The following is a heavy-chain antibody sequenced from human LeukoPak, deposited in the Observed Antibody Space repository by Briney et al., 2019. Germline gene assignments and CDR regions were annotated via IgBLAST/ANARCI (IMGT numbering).Heavy chain of an antibody. CDR3: ARDIYGGHDY. CDR2: INQDGSEK. J-gene: IGHJ4*02. D-gene: IGHD2-21*01. CDR1: GFTFSNYW. Sequence: GGSLRLSCAASGFTFSNYWMSWVRQAPGKGLEWVANINQDGSEKSYVDSVEGRFTISRDNAKKSLYLHVNSLRAEDTTVYYCARDIYGGHDYWGQGTLLTVSS. V-gene: IGHV3-7*04.